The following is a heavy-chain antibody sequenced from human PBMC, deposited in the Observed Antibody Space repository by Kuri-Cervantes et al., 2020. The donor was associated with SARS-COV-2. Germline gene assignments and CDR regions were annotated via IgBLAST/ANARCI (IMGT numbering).Heavy chain of an antibody. D-gene: IGHD1-26*01. Sequence: LSLTCAASGFTFSSYGMHWVRQAPGKGLEWVSVIYSGGSTYYADSVKGRFTISRDNSKSTLYLQMNSLRAEDTAVYYCATPMGVGALDAFDIWGQGTMVTVSS. CDR2: IYSGGST. CDR1: GFTFSSYG. CDR3: ATPMGVGALDAFDI. J-gene: IGHJ3*02. V-gene: IGHV3-NL1*01.